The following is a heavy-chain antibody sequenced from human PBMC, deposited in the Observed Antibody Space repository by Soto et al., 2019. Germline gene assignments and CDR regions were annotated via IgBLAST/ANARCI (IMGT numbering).Heavy chain of an antibody. V-gene: IGHV3-23*01. Sequence: GGSLRLSCAASGFTFSSYAMSWVRQAPGKGLEWVSAISGSGGSTYYADSVKGRFTISRDKSKNTLYLQMNSLRAEDTAIYYCAKLDFWNSYYGLDVWGQGTTVTVSS. D-gene: IGHD3-3*01. CDR3: AKLDFWNSYYGLDV. CDR1: GFTFSSYA. CDR2: ISGSGGST. J-gene: IGHJ6*02.